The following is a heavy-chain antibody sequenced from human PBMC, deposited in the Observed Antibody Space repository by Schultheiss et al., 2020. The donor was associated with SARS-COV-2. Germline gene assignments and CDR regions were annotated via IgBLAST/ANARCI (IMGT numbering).Heavy chain of an antibody. Sequence: QTLSLTCTVSGGSISSGNYYWSWIRQAPGKGLEWIGYIYYSGSTYYSPSLKSRLTMSLDSSKNQFSLRLISVTAADTAVYYCARGAGRQVLLEYHYYGMGVWGQGTTVTVSS. CDR3: ARGAGRQVLLEYHYYGMGV. J-gene: IGHJ6*02. CDR2: IYYSGST. D-gene: IGHD2-15*01. V-gene: IGHV4-30-4*01. CDR1: GGSISSGNYY.